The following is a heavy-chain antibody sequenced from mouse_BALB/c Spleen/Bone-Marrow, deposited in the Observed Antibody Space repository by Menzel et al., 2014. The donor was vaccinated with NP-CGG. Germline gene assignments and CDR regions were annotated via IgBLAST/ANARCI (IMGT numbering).Heavy chain of an antibody. D-gene: IGHD1-1*01. V-gene: IGHV1S81*02. CDR2: INPNNGGT. Sequence: QVQLQQSGAELVKPGASVKLSCKASGYTFSSYYMYWVKQRPGQGLEWIGEINPNNGGTKFNEKFKSKATLTVDKSSSTAYMQLSSLTSEDSAVYYCTRSNYGYWYFDVWGAGTTVTVSS. CDR3: TRSNYGYWYFDV. CDR1: GYTFSSYY. J-gene: IGHJ1*01.